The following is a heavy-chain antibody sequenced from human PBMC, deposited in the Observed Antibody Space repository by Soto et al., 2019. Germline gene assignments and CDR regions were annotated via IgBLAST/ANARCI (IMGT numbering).Heavy chain of an antibody. Sequence: SETLSLTCTVSRGSGRSDNYYWTWIRQTPVKGLEWLGFISKTGNTKYNPSLKSRVTISLDTSKNHFSLRMTSGTDADTAQDYCASEIHQDGCTFGSGAMDVWGQGTTVTVSS. CDR1: RGSGRSDNYY. V-gene: IGHV4-61*03. J-gene: IGHJ6*02. CDR2: ISKTGNT. CDR3: ASEIHQDGCTFGSGAMDV. D-gene: IGHD3-10*01.